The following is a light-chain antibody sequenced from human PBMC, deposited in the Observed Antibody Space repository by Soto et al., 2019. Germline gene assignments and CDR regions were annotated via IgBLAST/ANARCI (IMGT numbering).Light chain of an antibody. CDR2: GAS. CDR1: QSVSSNY. CDR3: QQYDSSPLT. V-gene: IGKV3-20*01. Sequence: EIVLTQSPCTLSLSPGERATLSCRASQSVSSNYLAWYQQKPGQAPRLLIYGASSRATGIPDRFSGSGSGTDFTLTISSLEPEDVAVYYCQQYDSSPLTFGGGTKVEIK. J-gene: IGKJ4*01.